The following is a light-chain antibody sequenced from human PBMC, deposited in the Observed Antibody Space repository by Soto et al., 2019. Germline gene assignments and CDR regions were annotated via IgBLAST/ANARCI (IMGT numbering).Light chain of an antibody. Sequence: DIQMTQSPSSLSASVGDRVTITCRASHGVSAYLLWYQQRQGRAPKLLIYAASNLLSGVPSRFSGSGYWTNFTLTNSSLPPEDFATYYGQQSYRTPHTFGQGTKLETK. J-gene: IGKJ2*01. CDR2: AAS. V-gene: IGKV1-39*01. CDR1: HGVSAY. CDR3: QQSYRTPHT.